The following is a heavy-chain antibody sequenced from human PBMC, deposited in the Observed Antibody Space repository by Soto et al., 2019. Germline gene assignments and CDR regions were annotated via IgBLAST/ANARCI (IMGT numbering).Heavy chain of an antibody. CDR1: GVTFTRYS. V-gene: IGHV3-21*06. CDR3: ARESEDLTSNFDY. J-gene: IGHJ4*02. CDR2: ISSTTNYI. Sequence: GGSQRLSCAASGVTFTRYSMNWVRQAPGKGLEWVSSISSTTNYIYYGDSMKGRFTISRDNAKNSLYLEMNGLRAEDTAVYYCARESEDLTSNFDYWGQGTLVTVSS.